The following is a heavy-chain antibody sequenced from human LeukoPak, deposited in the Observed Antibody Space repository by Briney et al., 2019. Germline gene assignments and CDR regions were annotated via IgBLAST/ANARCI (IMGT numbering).Heavy chain of an antibody. CDR1: GFTVSSNY. CDR2: IYSGGST. CDR3: ARNLHRNYYDSSGPWS. V-gene: IGHV3-53*01. J-gene: IGHJ4*02. Sequence: GGSLRLSCAASGFTVSSNYMSWVRQAPGKGLEWVSVIYSGGSTYYAGSVKGRFTISRDNSKNTLYLQMNSLRAEDTAVYYCARNLHRNYYDSSGPWSWGQGTLVTVSS. D-gene: IGHD3-22*01.